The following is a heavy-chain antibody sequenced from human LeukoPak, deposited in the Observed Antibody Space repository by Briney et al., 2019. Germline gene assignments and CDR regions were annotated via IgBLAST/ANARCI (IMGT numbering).Heavy chain of an antibody. D-gene: IGHD1-1*01. CDR3: ASNPPNTGDFYY. CDR1: GYTFTNLD. CDR2: KSPNSGDT. Sequence: ASVRVSCKTSGYTFTNLDINWLRQAPGQGLEWMGWKSPNSGDTGYAQKFQGRVSMTRDTSISTAYMELSSLRSEDTAVYYCASNPPNTGDFYYWGLGSLVTVSS. J-gene: IGHJ4*02. V-gene: IGHV1-8*01.